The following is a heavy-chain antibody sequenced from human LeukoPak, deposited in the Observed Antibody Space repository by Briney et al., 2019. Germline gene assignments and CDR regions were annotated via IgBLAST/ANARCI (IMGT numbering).Heavy chain of an antibody. CDR3: AKDRGYCSGGSCSYFDY. Sequence: GGSLRLSCAASGFTFSSYGMSWVRQAPGKGLEWVLAISGSGGSTYYADSVKGRFTISRDNSKNTLYLQMNSLRAEDTAVYYCAKDRGYCSGGSCSYFDYWGQGTLVTVSS. CDR2: ISGSGGST. J-gene: IGHJ4*02. CDR1: GFTFSSYG. D-gene: IGHD2-15*01. V-gene: IGHV3-23*01.